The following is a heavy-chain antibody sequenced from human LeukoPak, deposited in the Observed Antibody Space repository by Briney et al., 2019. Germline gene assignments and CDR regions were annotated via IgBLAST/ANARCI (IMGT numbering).Heavy chain of an antibody. CDR1: GFTVSSSY. V-gene: IGHV3-53*01. Sequence: GGSLRLSCAASGFTVSSSYMTWVRQAPGKGLEWVSVIYSGGSTYYADSVKGRFTVPRDNSENTLYLQMNSLRAEDTAVYYCAKDQERWFDPWGQGTLVTVSS. D-gene: IGHD6-25*01. J-gene: IGHJ5*02. CDR2: IYSGGST. CDR3: AKDQERWFDP.